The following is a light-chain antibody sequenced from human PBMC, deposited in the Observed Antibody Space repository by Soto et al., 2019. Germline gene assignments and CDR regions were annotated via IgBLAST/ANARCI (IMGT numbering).Light chain of an antibody. CDR3: CSYAGSSTDV. J-gene: IGLJ1*01. V-gene: IGLV2-23*01. CDR2: EGS. Sequence: QSVLTQPAGVSGSPGQSITISCTATSSVVGSYNLVSWYQQHPGKAPKLMIYEGSKRPSRVSNRLTGSKSGNTASLTISGLQAEDEADYYCCSYAGSSTDVFGTGTKVTV. CDR1: SSVVGSYNL.